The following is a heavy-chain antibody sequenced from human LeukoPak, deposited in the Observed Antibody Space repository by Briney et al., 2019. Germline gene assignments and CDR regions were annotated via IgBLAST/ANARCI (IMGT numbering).Heavy chain of an antibody. V-gene: IGHV1-2*02. CDR1: GYTLTGYY. CDR3: ARVHRVTYYYDTNYYFDY. CDR2: INPNSGGT. D-gene: IGHD3-22*01. J-gene: IGHJ4*02. Sequence: ASVKVSCKASGYTLTGYYMHWVRQAPGQGLEWMGWINPNSGGTNYAQKFQGRVTMTRDTSTSTAYMELSRLRSDDTAVYYCARVHRVTYYYDTNYYFDYWGQGTLVTVSS.